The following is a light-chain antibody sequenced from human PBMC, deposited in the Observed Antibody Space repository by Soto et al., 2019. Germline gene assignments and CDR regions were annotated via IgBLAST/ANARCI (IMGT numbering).Light chain of an antibody. CDR2: DAS. Sequence: DIQMTQSPSTLPASVGDRVTITCRASQSISSWLAWYQQKPGKAPKLLIYDASSLESGVPSRFGGSGSGTEFTLTISSLQPDDFATYYCQQYNSYSWTFGQGTKVDIK. CDR1: QSISSW. V-gene: IGKV1-5*01. J-gene: IGKJ1*01. CDR3: QQYNSYSWT.